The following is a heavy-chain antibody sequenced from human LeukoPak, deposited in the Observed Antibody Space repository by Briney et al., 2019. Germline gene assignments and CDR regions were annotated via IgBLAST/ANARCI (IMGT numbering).Heavy chain of an antibody. CDR1: GFTFSSYG. Sequence: GGSLRLSCAASGFTFSSYGMHWVRQAPGKGLEWVAIISYDGSNKYYADSVQGRFTISRDNSKNTLYLQMNSLRAEVTAVYYCAKDLGGGSGCCDLWGRGTLVTVSS. D-gene: IGHD6-19*01. V-gene: IGHV3-30*18. CDR2: ISYDGSNK. CDR3: AKDLGGGSGCCDL. J-gene: IGHJ2*01.